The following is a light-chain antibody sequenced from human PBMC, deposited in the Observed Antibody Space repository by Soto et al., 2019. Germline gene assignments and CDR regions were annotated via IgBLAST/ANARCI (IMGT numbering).Light chain of an antibody. Sequence: DILMTRSPSALSASVGDRVTITCRASQNISNWLAWYQRKPGKAPKLLIYEAFSLESGVPSRFSGSRSGTEFTLFISSLQPDDFATFYCQQYDSHPLTFGGGTKVQIK. J-gene: IGKJ4*01. CDR1: QNISNW. V-gene: IGKV1-5*03. CDR3: QQYDSHPLT. CDR2: EAF.